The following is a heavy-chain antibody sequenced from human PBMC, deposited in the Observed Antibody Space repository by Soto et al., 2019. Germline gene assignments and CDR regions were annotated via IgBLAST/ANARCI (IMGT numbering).Heavy chain of an antibody. Sequence: EVQLLESGGGLVQPGGSLRLSCAASGFTFSSYGMSWVRQAPGMGLEWVSGISGSGGSTYYADSVKGRFTISGDNSKNTLYLQMNSLRAEDTAVYYCGKEKYGMDVLGQGTTVTVSS. CDR2: ISGSGGST. V-gene: IGHV3-23*01. CDR1: GFTFSSYG. CDR3: GKEKYGMDV. J-gene: IGHJ6*02.